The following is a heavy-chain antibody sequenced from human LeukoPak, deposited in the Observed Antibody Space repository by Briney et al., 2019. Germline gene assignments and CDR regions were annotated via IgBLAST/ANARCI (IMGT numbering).Heavy chain of an antibody. Sequence: SETPSLTCTVSGGSISSYYWSWIRQPAGKGLEWIGRIYTSGSTNYNPSLKSRVTMSVDTSKNQFSLKLSSVTAADTAVYYCARDSLDRGSNWFDPWGQGTLVTVSS. CDR2: IYTSGST. CDR1: GGSISSYY. V-gene: IGHV4-4*07. J-gene: IGHJ5*02. CDR3: ARDSLDRGSNWFDP. D-gene: IGHD1-14*01.